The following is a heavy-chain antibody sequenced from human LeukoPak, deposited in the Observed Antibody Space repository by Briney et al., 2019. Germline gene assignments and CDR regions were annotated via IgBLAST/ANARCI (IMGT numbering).Heavy chain of an antibody. CDR1: GGSISSGGYY. CDR3: ARVSLAYFTGRPIDY. Sequence: SETLSLTCTVSGGSISSGGYYWSWIRQPPGKGLEWIGYIYHSGSTYYNPSLKSRVTISVDRSKNQFSLKLSSVTAADTAVYYCARVSLAYFTGRPIDYWGQGTLVTVSS. J-gene: IGHJ4*02. CDR2: IYHSGST. V-gene: IGHV4-30-2*01. D-gene: IGHD1-14*01.